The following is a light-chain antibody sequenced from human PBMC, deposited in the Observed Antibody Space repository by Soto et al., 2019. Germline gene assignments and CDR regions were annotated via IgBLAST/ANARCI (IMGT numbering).Light chain of an antibody. CDR3: AAWDDSLNGLYV. V-gene: IGLV1-44*01. Sequence: QSVLTQPPSAPGTPGQRVTISCSGSSSNIGSNTVNWYQQLPGTAPKVLIHSDNQRPSGVPDRFSGSKSGTSASLAISGLQSEDEAEYYCAAWDDSLNGLYVFGSGTKLTVL. CDR2: SDN. J-gene: IGLJ1*01. CDR1: SSNIGSNT.